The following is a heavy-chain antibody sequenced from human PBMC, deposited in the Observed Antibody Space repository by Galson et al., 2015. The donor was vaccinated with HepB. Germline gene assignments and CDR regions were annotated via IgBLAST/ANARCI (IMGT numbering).Heavy chain of an antibody. CDR3: ACLEGYGGNYYFDY. V-gene: IGHV1-8*01. J-gene: IGHJ4*02. CDR2: MNPNSGNT. CDR1: GYTFTSYD. Sequence: SVKVSCKASGYTFTSYDINWVRQATGQGLEWMGWMNPNSGNTGYAQKFQGRVTMTRNTSISTAYMELSSLRSEDTAVYYCACLEGYGGNYYFDYWGQGTLVTVSS. D-gene: IGHD4-23*01.